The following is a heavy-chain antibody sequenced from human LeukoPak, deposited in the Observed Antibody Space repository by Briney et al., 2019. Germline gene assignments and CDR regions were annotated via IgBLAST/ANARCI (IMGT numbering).Heavy chain of an antibody. Sequence: GSSLRLFCAASGFTFSSYGMHWLRQAPGKGLEGVAHIWYDGSNKYYADSVKGRFTISRDNYKNTLYLQMNSLRAEDTAVYYCAKDHAFWSGDDYWGQGTLVTVSS. CDR3: AKDHAFWSGDDY. D-gene: IGHD3-3*01. J-gene: IGHJ4*02. V-gene: IGHV3-33*06. CDR1: GFTFSSYG. CDR2: IWYDGSNK.